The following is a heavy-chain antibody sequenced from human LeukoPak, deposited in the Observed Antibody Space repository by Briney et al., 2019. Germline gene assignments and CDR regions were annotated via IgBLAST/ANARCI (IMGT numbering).Heavy chain of an antibody. J-gene: IGHJ4*02. CDR3: AKDRADLWLLDY. Sequence: GRSLRLSCAASGFTFSSYGMHWVRQAPGKGLEWVAVIWYDGSNKYYADSVKGRFNISRDKSKNTLYLQMNSLRAEDTAVYYSAKDRADLWLLDYWGQGTLVTVSS. CDR2: IWYDGSNK. V-gene: IGHV3-33*03. D-gene: IGHD3-9*01. CDR1: GFTFSSYG.